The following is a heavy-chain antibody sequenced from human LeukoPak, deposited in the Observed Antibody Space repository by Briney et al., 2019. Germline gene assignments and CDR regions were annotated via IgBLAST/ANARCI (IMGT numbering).Heavy chain of an antibody. CDR2: IYYSGST. CDR1: GGSVNSGPYY. D-gene: IGHD5-24*01. Sequence: SQTLSLTCTVSGGSVNSGPYYWSWIRQLPGKGLECIGYIYYSGSTYYNPSLKSRVTISADTSTNQFSLKLSSVTAADTAVYYCARDRADGQNYLFDYWGQGTLVTVSS. J-gene: IGHJ4*02. V-gene: IGHV4-31*03. CDR3: ARDRADGQNYLFDY.